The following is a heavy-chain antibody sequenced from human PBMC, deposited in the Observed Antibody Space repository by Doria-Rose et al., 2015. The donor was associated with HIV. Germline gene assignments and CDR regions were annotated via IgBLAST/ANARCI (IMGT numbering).Heavy chain of an antibody. V-gene: IGHV2-26*01. CDR2: KFSDDER. Sequence: ESGPVLVKPTETLTLTCTVSGVSLSSPGMGVSWIRQPPGKALEWLGNKFSDDERSYKTSLKSRRTISRGTSKSQVVLTMADMDPVDTATYYCARIKSSRWYHKYYFDFWGQGTLVIVSA. J-gene: IGHJ4*02. CDR3: ARIKSSRWYHKYYFDF. CDR1: GVSLSSPGMG. D-gene: IGHD6-13*01.